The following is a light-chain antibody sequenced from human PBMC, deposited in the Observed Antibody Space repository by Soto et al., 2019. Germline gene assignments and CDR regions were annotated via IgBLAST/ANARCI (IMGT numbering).Light chain of an antibody. V-gene: IGKV3-11*01. CDR1: QGISRK. J-gene: IGKJ4*01. CDR2: EAS. CDR3: QQHINWPLT. Sequence: IVMTQSPATLSVAPGERVTFSCRASQGISRKVAWYQHKPGQAPRLLIYEASNRATGIPARFSGSGSGADFTLTISSLEPEDFALYYCQQHINWPLTFGGGTKVDIK.